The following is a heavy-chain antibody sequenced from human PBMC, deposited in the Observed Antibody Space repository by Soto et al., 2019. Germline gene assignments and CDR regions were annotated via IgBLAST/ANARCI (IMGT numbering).Heavy chain of an antibody. D-gene: IGHD6-6*01. CDR3: ARWGVVQLVPYYYYYGMDV. Sequence: QVQLVQSGAEVKKPGASVKVSCKASGYTFTSYDINWVRQATGQRLEWMGWMNPNSGNTGYAQKFQGRVTMTRNTSISTAYMELSSLRSEDTAVYYCARWGVVQLVPYYYYYGMDVWGQGTTVTVSS. CDR1: GYTFTSYD. J-gene: IGHJ6*02. V-gene: IGHV1-8*01. CDR2: MNPNSGNT.